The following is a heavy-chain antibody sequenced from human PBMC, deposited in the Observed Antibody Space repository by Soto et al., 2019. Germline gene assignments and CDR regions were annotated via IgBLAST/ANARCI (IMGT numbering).Heavy chain of an antibody. Sequence: TGWSLRLSCAASGFTFSDSYMSWILQAPGRGLEWVSYISSSDSIIYYSDSVKGRFIISRYNAKNSLYLQMNSLRAEDTAVYYCARDLGYYDSSGYFDYWGQGTLVTVSS. V-gene: IGHV3-11*01. CDR1: GFTFSDSY. D-gene: IGHD3-22*01. J-gene: IGHJ4*02. CDR3: ARDLGYYDSSGYFDY. CDR2: ISSSDSII.